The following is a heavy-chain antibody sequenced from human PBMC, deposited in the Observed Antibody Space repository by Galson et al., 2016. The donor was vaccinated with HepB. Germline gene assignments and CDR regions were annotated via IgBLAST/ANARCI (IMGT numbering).Heavy chain of an antibody. D-gene: IGHD1-1*01. CDR2: ISFDGKSK. CDR3: ARSVEGHFDY. CDR1: GYLFSAHG. V-gene: IGHV3-30*03. Sequence: SLRLSCAVSGYLFSAHGMHWVRQAPGKGLEWVAIISFDGKSKNYVDYVKGRFTISRDNAQNSVYLQMNTLRADDTAVYYCARSVEGHFDYWGRGILVTVSS. J-gene: IGHJ4*02.